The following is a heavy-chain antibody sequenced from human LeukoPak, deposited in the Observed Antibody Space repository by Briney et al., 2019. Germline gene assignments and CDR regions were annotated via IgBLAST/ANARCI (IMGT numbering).Heavy chain of an antibody. Sequence: GASVNVSCKASGYPFTSYNINWVRQATGQGLEWMGWMSPNSGNAGYSQNFQGRVTMTRDTSISTAYMELSSLISEDTAVYYCARGLPQAVFGMLIKDWGQGTLVTVSS. D-gene: IGHD3-3*01. CDR1: GYPFTSYN. CDR2: MSPNSGNA. CDR3: ARGLPQAVFGMLIKD. J-gene: IGHJ4*02. V-gene: IGHV1-8*01.